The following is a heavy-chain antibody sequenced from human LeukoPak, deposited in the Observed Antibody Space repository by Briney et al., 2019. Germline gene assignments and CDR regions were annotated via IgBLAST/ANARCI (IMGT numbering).Heavy chain of an antibody. V-gene: IGHV1-8*03. J-gene: IGHJ4*02. CDR3: ARGPYYDFWSGYYKGDYFDY. CDR1: GYTFTCYD. D-gene: IGHD3-3*01. CDR2: MNPNSGNT. Sequence: ASVKVSCKASGYTFTCYDINWVRQATGQGLEWMGWMNPNSGNTGYAQKFQGRVTITRNTSISTAYMELSSLRSEDTAVYYCARGPYYDFWSGYYKGDYFDYWGQGTLVTVSS.